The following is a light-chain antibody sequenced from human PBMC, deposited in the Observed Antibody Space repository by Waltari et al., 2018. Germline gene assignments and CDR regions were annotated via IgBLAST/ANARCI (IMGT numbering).Light chain of an antibody. CDR3: QQYNNWPLT. Sequence: EIVMTPSPATLSVSPGERATPSCRASQSVSSTLAWYQQQPGQAPRLLIYGASTRATGIPARFSGSGSGTEFTLTISSLQSEDFAVYYCQQYNNWPLTFGGGTKVEIK. CDR1: QSVSST. CDR2: GAS. V-gene: IGKV3-15*01. J-gene: IGKJ4*01.